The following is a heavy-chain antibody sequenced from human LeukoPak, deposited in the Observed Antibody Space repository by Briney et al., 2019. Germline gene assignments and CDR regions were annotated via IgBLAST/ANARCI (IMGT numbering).Heavy chain of an antibody. D-gene: IGHD4-11*01. CDR1: GGSISSSSYY. CDR2: IYYSGST. V-gene: IGHV4-39*07. CDR3: ARVVTLDHDAFDI. Sequence: SETLSLTCTVSGGSISSSSYYWVWIRQPPGKGLEWIGSIYYSGSTYYNPSLKSRVTISVDTSKNQFSLKLSSVTAADTAVYYCARVVTLDHDAFDIWGQGTMVTVSS. J-gene: IGHJ3*02.